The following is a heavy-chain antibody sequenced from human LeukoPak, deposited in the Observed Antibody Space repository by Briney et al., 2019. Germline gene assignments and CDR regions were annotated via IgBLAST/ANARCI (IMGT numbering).Heavy chain of an antibody. CDR3: ARDRGQYHGSGRSPYFDY. CDR2: ISAYNGNT. CDR1: GYTFTSYG. J-gene: IGHJ4*02. D-gene: IGHD3-10*01. V-gene: IGHV1-18*01. Sequence: ASVKVSCKASGYTFTSYGISWVRQAPGQGLEWMGWISAYNGNTNYAQKLQGRVTMTTDTSTSTAYMELRSLRSDDTAVYYCARDRGQYHGSGRSPYFDYWGQGTLVTVSS.